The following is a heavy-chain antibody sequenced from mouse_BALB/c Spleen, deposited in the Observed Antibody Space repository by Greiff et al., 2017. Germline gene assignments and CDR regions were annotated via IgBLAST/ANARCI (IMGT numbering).Heavy chain of an antibody. D-gene: IGHD2-1*01. CDR1: GYTFTSYY. Sequence: QVQLQQSGAELVKPGASVKLSCKASGYTFTSYYMYWVKQRPGQGLEWIGEINPSNGGTNFNEKFKSKATLTVDKSSSTAYMQLSSLTSADSAVYYGTSGNYYFDYWGQGTTLTVSS. J-gene: IGHJ2*01. CDR3: TSGNYYFDY. CDR2: INPSNGGT. V-gene: IGHV1S16*01.